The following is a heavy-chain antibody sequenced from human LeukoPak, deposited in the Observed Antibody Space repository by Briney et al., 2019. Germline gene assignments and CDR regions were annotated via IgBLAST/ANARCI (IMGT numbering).Heavy chain of an antibody. Sequence: GESLKISCKGSGYSFTSYWIGWVRQMPGKGLEWMGIIYPGDSDTRYSPSFQGQVTISADKSISTAYLQWSSLKASDTAMYYCARHPAYYDFWSGYYTPDYWGQGTLVTVSS. J-gene: IGHJ4*02. V-gene: IGHV5-51*01. D-gene: IGHD3-3*01. CDR1: GYSFTSYW. CDR3: ARHPAYYDFWSGYYTPDY. CDR2: IYPGDSDT.